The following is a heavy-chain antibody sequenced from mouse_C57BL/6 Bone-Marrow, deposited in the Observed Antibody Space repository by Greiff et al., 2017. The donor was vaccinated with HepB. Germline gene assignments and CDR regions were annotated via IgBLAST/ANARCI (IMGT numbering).Heavy chain of an antibody. CDR2: INYDGSST. D-gene: IGHD2-10*01. V-gene: IGHV5-16*01. J-gene: IGHJ3*01. Sequence: VESEGGLVQPGSSMKLSCTASGFTFSDYYMAWVRQVPEKGLEWVANINYDGSSTYYLDSLKSRFIISRDNAKNILYLQMSSLKSEDTATYYCARESSYYGFAYWGQGTLVTVSA. CDR1: GFTFSDYY. CDR3: ARESSYYGFAY.